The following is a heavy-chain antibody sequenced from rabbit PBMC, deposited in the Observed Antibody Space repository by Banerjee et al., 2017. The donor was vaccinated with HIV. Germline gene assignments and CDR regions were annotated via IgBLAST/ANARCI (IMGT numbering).Heavy chain of an antibody. CDR2: IYAGDAST. D-gene: IGHD2-1*01. J-gene: IGHJ6*01. V-gene: IGHV1S45*01. Sequence: QEQLEESGGDLVKPGASLTLTCTASGFDFSSNSLCWVRQAPGKGLDWIGCIYAGDASTDYASWAKGRFTISKTSSTTVTLQMTSLTAADTATYFCARKGYTYDDYDLWGPGTLVTVS. CDR1: GFDFSSNS. CDR3: ARKGYTYDDYDL.